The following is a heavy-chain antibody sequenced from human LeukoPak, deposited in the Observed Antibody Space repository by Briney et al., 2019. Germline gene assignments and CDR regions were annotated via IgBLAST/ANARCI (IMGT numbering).Heavy chain of an antibody. J-gene: IGHJ6*03. CDR2: INTNSGAT. D-gene: IGHD3-22*01. CDR1: GYTFTDHF. CDR3: AKSLYFYDRSNYRYYYYMDA. V-gene: IGHV1-2*02. Sequence: ASVKVSCKASGYTFTDHFMQWVRQVPGQGLEWMGWINTNSGATLYAQKFQGRVTMTRDTSSSTVYMELSTLTSDDTAVYYCAKSLYFYDRSNYRYYYYMDAWAAGTTVTVSS.